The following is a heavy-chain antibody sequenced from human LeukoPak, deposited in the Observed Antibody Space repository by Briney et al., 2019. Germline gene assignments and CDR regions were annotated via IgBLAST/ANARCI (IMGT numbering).Heavy chain of an antibody. V-gene: IGHV4-59*01. CDR3: ARLVDYDNSGDPDIFDI. Sequence: PSETLSLTCIVSSGFIISYYWSWIRQTPGKGLEWIAFINYSGRIKYNPSLQSRVSISLDTSKNHFSLQLRSVVAADTAVYYCARLVDYDNSGDPDIFDIWCQGTIVSIS. CDR1: SGFIISYY. D-gene: IGHD3-22*01. CDR2: INYSGRI. J-gene: IGHJ3*02.